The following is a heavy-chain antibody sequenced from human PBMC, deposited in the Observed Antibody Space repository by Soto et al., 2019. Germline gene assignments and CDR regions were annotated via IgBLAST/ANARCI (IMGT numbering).Heavy chain of an antibody. Sequence: QVQLVQSGAEVKKPGSSVKVSCKASGGTFSSYAISWVRQAPGQGLEWMGGIIPIFGTANYAQKFQGRVTITADESTSTADMELSSLRSEDMAVYYCARSPRSATTVTTLFDYWGQGTLVTVSS. CDR3: ARSPRSATTVTTLFDY. J-gene: IGHJ4*02. V-gene: IGHV1-69*01. D-gene: IGHD4-17*01. CDR1: GGTFSSYA. CDR2: IIPIFGTA.